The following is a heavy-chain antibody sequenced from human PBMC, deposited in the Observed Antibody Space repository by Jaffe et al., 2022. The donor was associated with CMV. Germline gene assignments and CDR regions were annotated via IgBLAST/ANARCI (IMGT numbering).Heavy chain of an antibody. CDR3: VHRQYGAPPRFDY. CDR2: IYWDDDK. CDR1: GFSLSSIGAG. V-gene: IGHV2-5*02. D-gene: IGHD4-17*01. J-gene: IGHJ4*02. Sequence: QITLKESGPPLVKPTQTLTLTCTFSGFSLSSIGAGVDWIRQPPGKALEWLALIYWDDDKRYSPSLETRLTITKDTSKNQVVLTMTNMDPVDTGTYYCVHRQYGAPPRFDYWGQGILVTVSS.